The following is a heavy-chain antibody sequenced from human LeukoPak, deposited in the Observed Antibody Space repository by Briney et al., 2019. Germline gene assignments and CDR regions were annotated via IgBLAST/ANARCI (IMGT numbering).Heavy chain of an antibody. D-gene: IGHD3-16*01. V-gene: IGHV4-39*01. CDR3: KRFGGFNWFDP. J-gene: IGHJ5*02. Sequence: SETLSLTCTVSGGSISSSSYYWGWIRQPPGKGLEWIVSIYYSGSTYYNPSLKSRVTISVDTSKNQFSLKLSSVTAADTAVYYCKRFGGFNWFDPWGQGTLVTVSS. CDR2: IYYSGST. CDR1: GGSISSSSYY.